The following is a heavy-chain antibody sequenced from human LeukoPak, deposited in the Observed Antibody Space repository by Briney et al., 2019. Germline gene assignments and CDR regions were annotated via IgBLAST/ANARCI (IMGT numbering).Heavy chain of an antibody. CDR3: ARLGNTLTKVVRELDI. CDR2: IYPSDSDT. V-gene: IGHV5-51*01. J-gene: IGHJ3*02. Sequence: GESLKISCKGSGYRFTTYWIAWVRQMPGKGREWMGAIYPSDSDTRYGPSFEGQFTISANKSSSTAYLQWSSRKASDTAMYFCARLGNTLTKVVRELDIWGQGTMFTVSS. D-gene: IGHD4-23*01. CDR1: GYRFTTYW.